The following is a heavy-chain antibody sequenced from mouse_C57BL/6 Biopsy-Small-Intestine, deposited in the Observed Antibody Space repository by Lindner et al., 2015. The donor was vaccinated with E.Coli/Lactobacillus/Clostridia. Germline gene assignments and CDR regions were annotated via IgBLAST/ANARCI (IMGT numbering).Heavy chain of an antibody. D-gene: IGHD3-2*02. CDR2: IYPNNGGT. CDR3: ARKAKNINYFDY. V-gene: IGHV1-34*02. Sequence: VQLQGSGPELVKPGASVKISCKASGFTFTDYNMDWVKQSHGKSLEWIGYIYPNNGGTGYNQKFKSKATLTVDKSSSTAYMELHSLTSEDSAVYYCARKAKNINYFDYWGQGTTLTVSS. CDR1: GFTFTDYN. J-gene: IGHJ2*01.